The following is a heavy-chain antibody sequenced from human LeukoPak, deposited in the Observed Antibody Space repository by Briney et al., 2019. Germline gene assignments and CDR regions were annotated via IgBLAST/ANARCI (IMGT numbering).Heavy chain of an antibody. D-gene: IGHD5-12*01. CDR3: AREDGGYSEAYFDY. J-gene: IGHJ4*02. CDR2: IYSGGST. V-gene: IGHV3-66*01. CDR1: GFTVSSNY. Sequence: GGSLRLSCAASGFTVSSNYMSWVRQAPGKGLEWVSVIYSGGSTYYADSVKGRFTISRDNSKNTLCLQMNSLRAEDTAVYYCAREDGGYSEAYFDYWGQGTLVTVSS.